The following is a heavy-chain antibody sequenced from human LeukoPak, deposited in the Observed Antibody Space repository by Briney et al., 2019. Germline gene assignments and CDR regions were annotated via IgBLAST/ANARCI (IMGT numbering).Heavy chain of an antibody. J-gene: IGHJ2*01. V-gene: IGHV1-69*04. D-gene: IGHD4-17*01. Sequence: GASVKVSCKASGGTFSSYAISWVRQAPGQGLEWMGRIIPIFGIANYAQKFQGRVTITADKSTSTAYMELSGLRSEDTAVYYCARDRWSTVTHWYFDLWGRGTLVTVSS. CDR1: GGTFSSYA. CDR2: IIPIFGIA. CDR3: ARDRWSTVTHWYFDL.